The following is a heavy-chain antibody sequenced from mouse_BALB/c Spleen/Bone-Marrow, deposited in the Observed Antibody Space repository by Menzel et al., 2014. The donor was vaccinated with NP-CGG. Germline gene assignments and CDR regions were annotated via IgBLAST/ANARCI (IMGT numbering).Heavy chain of an antibody. J-gene: IGHJ3*01. D-gene: IGHD2-3*01. V-gene: IGHV5-6-3*01. CDR1: GFTFSSYG. CDR2: INRNGGTN. CDR3: ARGVDDYSWFAY. Sequence: EVQGVESGGGLVQPGGSLKLSCTASGFTFSSYGLSWVRQTPDKRLELVATINRNGGTNSYPDSVKGRFTISRDNAKNTLYLQMSGLKSEDTALYYCARGVDDYSWFAYWGQGTLVTVSA.